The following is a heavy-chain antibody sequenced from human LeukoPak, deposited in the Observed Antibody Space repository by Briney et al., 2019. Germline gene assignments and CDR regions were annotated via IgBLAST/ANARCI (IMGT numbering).Heavy chain of an antibody. D-gene: IGHD3-22*01. J-gene: IGHJ4*02. CDR1: GFNFNSHN. CDR2: ISSGSGTI. Sequence: GGSLRLSCVVSGFNFNSHNMNWVRQAPGKGLEWVSYISSGSGTIYYADSVKGRFTISRDNTKNSLYLQMNSLRAEDTAVYYCAKPTSPYYYDSSGYDYWGQGTLVTVSS. V-gene: IGHV3-48*04. CDR3: AKPTSPYYYDSSGYDY.